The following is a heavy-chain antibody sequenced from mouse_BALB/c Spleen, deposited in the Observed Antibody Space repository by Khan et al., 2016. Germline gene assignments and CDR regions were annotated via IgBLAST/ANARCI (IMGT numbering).Heavy chain of an antibody. J-gene: IGHJ4*01. CDR3: ARSYRYDDAMDY. D-gene: IGHD2-14*01. CDR1: GYTFTTAG. V-gene: IGHV9-4*02. CDR2: INTHSGVP. Sequence: QIQLVQSGPELKKPGETVRISCKASGYTFTTAGMQWVQKMPGKGLKWIGWINTHSGVPKYAEDLKGRFAFSLETSASTAYLQISNLKNEDMATYFCARSYRYDDAMDYWGQGTSVTVSS.